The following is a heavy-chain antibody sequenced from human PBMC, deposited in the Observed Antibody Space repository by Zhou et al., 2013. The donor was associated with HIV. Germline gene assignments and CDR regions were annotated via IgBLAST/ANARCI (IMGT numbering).Heavy chain of an antibody. D-gene: IGHD2-2*01. V-gene: IGHV1-69*04. J-gene: IGHJ4*02. CDR3: ASEVEDIVVGR. CDR1: GGTFSSYA. Sequence: QVQLVQSGAEVKKPGSSVKVSCKASGGTFSSYAISWVRQAPGQGLEWMGRIIPILGIANYAQKFQGRVTITADKSTSTAYMELSSLRSEDTAVYYCASEVEDIVVGRWGQGNPGSPVSS. CDR2: IIPILGIA.